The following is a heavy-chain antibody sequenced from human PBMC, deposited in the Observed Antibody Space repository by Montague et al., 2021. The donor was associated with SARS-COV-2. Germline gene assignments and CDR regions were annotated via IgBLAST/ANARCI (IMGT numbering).Heavy chain of an antibody. Sequence: SETLSLTCAVYGGSFSGYYWSWIRQPPGKGLEWIGEINHSGSTTYNPSLKSRVTISVDTSKNQFSLKLSSVTAADTAVYYCAGGRTLNILCFRELLGLCDWGQGTLVTVSS. CDR3: AGGRTLNILCFRELLGLCD. D-gene: IGHD3-10*01. V-gene: IGHV4-34*01. J-gene: IGHJ4*02. CDR2: INHSGST. CDR1: GGSFSGYY.